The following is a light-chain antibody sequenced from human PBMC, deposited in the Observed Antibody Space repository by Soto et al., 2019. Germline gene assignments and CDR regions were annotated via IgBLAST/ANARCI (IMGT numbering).Light chain of an antibody. V-gene: IGLV2-14*01. CDR2: DVS. J-gene: IGLJ2*01. Sequence: QSVLTQPASVSGSPGQSITISCTGTSSDVGGYNYVSWYQQHPGKAPKPMIYDVSNRPSGVSNRFSGSKSGNTASLTISGLQAEDEADYYCSSYTSSSTPPFGGGTKLTVL. CDR3: SSYTSSSTPP. CDR1: SSDVGGYNY.